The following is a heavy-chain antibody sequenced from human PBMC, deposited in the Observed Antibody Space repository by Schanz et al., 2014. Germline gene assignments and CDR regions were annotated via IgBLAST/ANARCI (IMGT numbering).Heavy chain of an antibody. Sequence: QVQLVQSAAEVKKPGASVRVSCKASGYTFTTYAMSWVRQAPGQGLEWVGWISVYTGNTKYGQKVQGRVTMTADTSTNTAYMELRSLRSDDTAVYYCAKAEYDILTDAYSRLDPWGQGTLVTVSS. CDR2: ISVYTGNT. CDR3: AKAEYDILTDAYSRLDP. D-gene: IGHD3-9*01. V-gene: IGHV1-18*01. CDR1: GYTFTTYA. J-gene: IGHJ5*02.